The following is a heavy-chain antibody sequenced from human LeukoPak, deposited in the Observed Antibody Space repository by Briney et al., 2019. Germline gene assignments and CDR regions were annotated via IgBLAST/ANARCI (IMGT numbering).Heavy chain of an antibody. V-gene: IGHV3-74*01. CDR3: ARAGTVVDYDPSDAFDV. CDR2: INSDGSTT. J-gene: IGHJ3*01. CDR1: GITFSTYW. D-gene: IGHD3-22*01. Sequence: GGSLRLSCAASGITFSTYWMHWIRQAPGKGLVWVSRINSDGSTTSYVDSVEGRFTISRDNAKNTLYLQMNSLRAEDTAVYYCARAGTVVDYDPSDAFDVWGQGTMVTVSS.